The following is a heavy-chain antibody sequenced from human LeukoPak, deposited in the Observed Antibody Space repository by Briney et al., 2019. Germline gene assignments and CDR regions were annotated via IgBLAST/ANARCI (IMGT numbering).Heavy chain of an antibody. V-gene: IGHV4-4*07. J-gene: IGHJ4*02. CDR2: IYTSGST. CDR1: GGSISSYY. Sequence: SETLSLTCTVSGGSISSYYWSWIRQPAGKGLEWIGRIYTSGSTNYNPSLKSRVTVSVDTSKNQFSMKLSSVTAADWAVYYCARDSYYYDSSGDNLGYWGQGTLVTVSS. D-gene: IGHD3-22*01. CDR3: ARDSYYYDSSGDNLGY.